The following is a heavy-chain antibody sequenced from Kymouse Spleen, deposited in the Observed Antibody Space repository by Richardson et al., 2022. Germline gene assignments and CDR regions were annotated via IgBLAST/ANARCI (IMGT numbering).Heavy chain of an antibody. D-gene: IGHD3-3*01. J-gene: IGHJ6*02. CDR3: AKDLWSGYPINGYYYYYGMDV. CDR2: ISYDGSNK. Sequence: QVQLVESGGGVVQPGRSLRLSCAASGFTFSSYGMHWVRQAPGKGLEWVAVISYDGSNKYYADSVKGRFTISRDNSKNTLYLQMNSLRAEDTAVYYCAKDLWSGYPINGYYYYYGMDVWGQGTTVTVSS. V-gene: IGHV3-30*18. CDR1: GFTFSSYG.